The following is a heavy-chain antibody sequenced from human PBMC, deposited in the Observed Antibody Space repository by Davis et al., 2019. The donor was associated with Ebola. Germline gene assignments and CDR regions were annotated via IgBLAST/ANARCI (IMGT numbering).Heavy chain of an antibody. V-gene: IGHV3-74*01. J-gene: IGHJ4*02. Sequence: GESLKTSCAASGFTFDEYAMHWVRQAPGKGLVWVSRINSDGSSTSYADSVKGRFIIYRDNAKNTLYLKMNSLRAEDTAVYYCARGEQQLAAYWGQGTLVTVTS. CDR2: INSDGSST. CDR1: GFTFDEYA. CDR3: ARGEQQLAAY. D-gene: IGHD6-13*01.